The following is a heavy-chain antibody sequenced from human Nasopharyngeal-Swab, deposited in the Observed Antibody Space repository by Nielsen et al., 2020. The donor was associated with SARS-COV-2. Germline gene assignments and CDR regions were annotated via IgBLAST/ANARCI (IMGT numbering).Heavy chain of an antibody. CDR3: TRTLSASYMDV. Sequence: GGSLRLSCAASGFTFSRFDMHWVPQVMGKGLEWVSAIGTAGDTYYPRSMKGRFTISRGDAENILYLQMNSLRAEDTAVYYCTRTLSASYMDVWGKGTTVTVSS. J-gene: IGHJ6*03. CDR1: GFTFSRFD. CDR2: IGTAGDT. V-gene: IGHV3-13*01.